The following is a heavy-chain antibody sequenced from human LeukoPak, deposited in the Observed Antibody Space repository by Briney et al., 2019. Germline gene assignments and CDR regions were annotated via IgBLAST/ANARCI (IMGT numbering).Heavy chain of an antibody. J-gene: IGHJ4*02. CDR2: ISSSGSTI. CDR1: GFTFSSYE. CDR3: ARVDILSGDY. V-gene: IGHV3-48*03. D-gene: IGHD3-9*01. Sequence: PGGSLRLSCAASGFTFSSYEMNWVRQAPGKGLEWVSYISSSGSTIYYADSVEGRFTISRDSAKNSLYLQMNSLRAEDTAVYYCARVDILSGDYWGQGTLVTVSS.